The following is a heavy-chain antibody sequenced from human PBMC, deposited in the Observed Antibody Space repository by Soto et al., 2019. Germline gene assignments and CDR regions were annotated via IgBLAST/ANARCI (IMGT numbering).Heavy chain of an antibody. J-gene: IGHJ3*01. CDR1: GYSFTGYG. Sequence: QVQLVQSGGEVKKPGASVKVSCKASGYSFTGYGINWVRQAPGQGPEWLGRITTYNGDINYAQNFQGRLTMTTDTSTGTTYMELRSLRSDDTAVYYCARGRGYSLIPVVDDAVDVWGQGTLVTVSS. CDR3: ARGRGYSLIPVVDDAVDV. V-gene: IGHV1-18*04. D-gene: IGHD5-12*01. CDR2: ITTYNGDI.